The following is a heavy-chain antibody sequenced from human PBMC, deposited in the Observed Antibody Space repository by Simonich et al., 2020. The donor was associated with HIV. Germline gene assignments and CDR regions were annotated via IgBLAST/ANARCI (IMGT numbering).Heavy chain of an antibody. Sequence: QVQLQQWGAGLLKPSETLSLTCAVYGGSFSGYYWSWIRQPPGKGLEWIGEVIHRGGPYHTPSQRGRLTISVDPSKNQFSLKLSSVTAADTAVYYCARGGYCSGGSCYPLFSRYGMDVWGQGTTVTVSS. CDR2: VIHRGGP. CDR1: GGSFSGYY. V-gene: IGHV4-34*12. D-gene: IGHD2-15*01. CDR3: ARGGYCSGGSCYPLFSRYGMDV. J-gene: IGHJ6*02.